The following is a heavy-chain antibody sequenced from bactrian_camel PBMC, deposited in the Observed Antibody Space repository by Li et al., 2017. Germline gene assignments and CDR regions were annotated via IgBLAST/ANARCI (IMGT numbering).Heavy chain of an antibody. Sequence: VQLVESGGDSEQAGGSLRLSCAYSGYTLSSYSMGWFRQAPGKEREGVGAIGSDGRTAYAESVKGRFTISQDKAKSTVYLQMNSLQLDDTGVYSCAAASCPRGVVVAAADQYEHWGQGTQVTVSS. CDR2: IGSDGRT. V-gene: IGHV3S55*01. D-gene: IGHD7*01. J-gene: IGHJ4*01. CDR1: GYTLSSYS. CDR3: AAASCPRGVVVAAADQYEH.